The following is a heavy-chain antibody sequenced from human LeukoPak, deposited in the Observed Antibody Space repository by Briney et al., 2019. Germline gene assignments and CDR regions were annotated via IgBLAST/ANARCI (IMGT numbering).Heavy chain of an antibody. CDR2: INTDGSST. CDR1: GFTFSIYG. CDR3: ATGSGLWSPDY. Sequence: GGSLRLSCAASGFTFSIYGMHWVRQAPGKGLVWVSRINTDGSSTSYADSVKGRFTISRDNAKNRLYVQMNSLRAEDTAVYYCATGSGLWSPDYWGQGTLVTVSS. V-gene: IGHV3-74*01. J-gene: IGHJ4*02. D-gene: IGHD5-18*01.